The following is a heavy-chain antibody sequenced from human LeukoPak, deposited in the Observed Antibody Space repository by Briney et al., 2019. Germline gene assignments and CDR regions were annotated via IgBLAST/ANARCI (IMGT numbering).Heavy chain of an antibody. CDR1: GGSISSGDYY. J-gene: IGHJ6*02. Sequence: SETLSLTCTVSGGSISSGDYYWSWIRQPPGKGLEWIGYIYYSGSTYYNPSLKSRVTISVDTSKKQFSLKLGSVTAADTAVYYCARDGDGYGMDVWGQGTTVTVSS. D-gene: IGHD5-24*01. CDR3: ARDGDGYGMDV. V-gene: IGHV4-30-4*01. CDR2: IYYSGST.